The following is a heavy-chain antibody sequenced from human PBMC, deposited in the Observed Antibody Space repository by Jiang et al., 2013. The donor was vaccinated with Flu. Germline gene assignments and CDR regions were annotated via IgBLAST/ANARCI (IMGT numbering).Heavy chain of an antibody. V-gene: IGHV1-46*03. CDR2: INPSGGST. D-gene: IGHD1-26*01. CDR3: ARASAGEYYFDY. J-gene: IGHJ4*02. Sequence: WVRQAPGQGLEWMGIINPSGGSTSYAQKFQGRVTMTRDTSTSTVYMELSSLRSEDTAVYYCARASAGEYYFDYWGPGNAGSPFSS.